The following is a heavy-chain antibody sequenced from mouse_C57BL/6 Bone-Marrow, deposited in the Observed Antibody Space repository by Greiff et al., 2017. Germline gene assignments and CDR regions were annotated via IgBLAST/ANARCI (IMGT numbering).Heavy chain of an antibody. V-gene: IGHV1-81*01. CDR3: ARPGSCYYYYAMDY. J-gene: IGHJ4*01. CDR2: IYPRCGNT. D-gene: IGHD1-1*01. Sequence: QVQLQQSGAELVRPGASVKLSCKASGYTFTSYGISWVKQRTGKGLEWIGEIYPRCGNTYYNEKFKGKATLTADKSTSTAYMELRSLRSEDSAVYFYARPGSCYYYYAMDYWGQGTSVTVSS. CDR1: GYTFTSYG.